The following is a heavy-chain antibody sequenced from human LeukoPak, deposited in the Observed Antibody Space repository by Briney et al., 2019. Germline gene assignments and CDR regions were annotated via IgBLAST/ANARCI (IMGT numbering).Heavy chain of an antibody. CDR2: ISSSSSTI. V-gene: IGHV3-48*02. Sequence: GGSLRLSCAASGFTFSSYSVNWVRQAPGKGLEWVSYISSSSSTIYYADSVKGRFTISRDNAKNSLYLQMNSLRDEDTAVYYCARNYYDSSGYYVDFHFWGQGTLVTVSS. J-gene: IGHJ1*01. D-gene: IGHD3-22*01. CDR1: GFTFSSYS. CDR3: ARNYYDSSGYYVDFHF.